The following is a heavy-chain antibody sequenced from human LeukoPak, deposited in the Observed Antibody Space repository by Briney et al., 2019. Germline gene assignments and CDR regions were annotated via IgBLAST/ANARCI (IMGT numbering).Heavy chain of an antibody. J-gene: IGHJ5*02. CDR2: IKQDGSEK. V-gene: IGHV3-7*01. CDR3: ARDRASDHYGHYVLRNWFDP. Sequence: PGGCLRLSCAASGYTFSRYWMSCVRHAPGKGREWGANIKQDGSEKYYVESVKGRFTISRDRAKNSLYLQMNSLRDEDTAVYYCARDRASDHYGHYVLRNWFDPWGQGTLVTVSS. CDR1: GYTFSRYW. D-gene: IGHD4-17*01.